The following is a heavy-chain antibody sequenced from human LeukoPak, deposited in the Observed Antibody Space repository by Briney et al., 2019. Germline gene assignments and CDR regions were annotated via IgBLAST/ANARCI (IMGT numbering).Heavy chain of an antibody. Sequence: ASVKVSCKASGGTFSSYAISWVRQAPGQGLEWMGGIIPIFGTTNYAQKFQGRVTITADESTSTAYMELSSLRSEDTAVYYCTGPNSSTSGVYFDYWGQGTLVTVSS. J-gene: IGHJ4*02. CDR3: TGPNSSTSGVYFDY. CDR1: GGTFSSYA. CDR2: IIPIFGTT. D-gene: IGHD6-6*01. V-gene: IGHV1-69*13.